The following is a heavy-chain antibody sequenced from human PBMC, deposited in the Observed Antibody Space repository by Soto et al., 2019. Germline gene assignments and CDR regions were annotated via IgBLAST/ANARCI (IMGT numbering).Heavy chain of an antibody. CDR1: GGTFSSYN. Sequence: QVQLVQSGAEVKKPGSSVKVSCKASGGTFSSYNISWGRQAPGQGLEWMGRIIPILGIANYAQKFQGRVTITADKSTSTAYMELSSLRSEDTAVYYCARDRVLARPDAYWGQGTLVTVSS. J-gene: IGHJ4*02. CDR3: ARDRVLARPDAY. CDR2: IIPILGIA. D-gene: IGHD2-8*01. V-gene: IGHV1-69*08.